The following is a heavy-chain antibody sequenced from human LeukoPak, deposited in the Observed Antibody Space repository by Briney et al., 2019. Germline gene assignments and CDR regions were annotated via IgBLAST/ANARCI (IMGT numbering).Heavy chain of an antibody. V-gene: IGHV3-23*01. CDR3: AKDMGSRATNLDF. Sequence: GGSLRLSCAASGFTFSNYAISWVRQAPGKGLEWVSSISPSNISSYYADSVRGRFIISRDNSKNTLHLQMNSLRADDTAVHYCAKDMGSRATNLDFWGQGTLVSVSS. D-gene: IGHD1-26*01. J-gene: IGHJ4*02. CDR2: ISPSNISS. CDR1: GFTFSNYA.